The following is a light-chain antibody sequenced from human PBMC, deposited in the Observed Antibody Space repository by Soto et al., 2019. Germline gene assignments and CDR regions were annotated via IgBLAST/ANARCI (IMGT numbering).Light chain of an antibody. J-gene: IGKJ2*01. Sequence: EIVMTQSPATLSVSPGGRATLSCRASQSVKSYLAWYQQRPGQPPRLLIYGASTRATGIPARFSGSGSGTEFSHTISCLQSEDFAVYFCQQYNTWPPRYTFGQGTNLEI. CDR2: GAS. CDR1: QSVKSY. V-gene: IGKV3-15*01. CDR3: QQYNTWPPRYT.